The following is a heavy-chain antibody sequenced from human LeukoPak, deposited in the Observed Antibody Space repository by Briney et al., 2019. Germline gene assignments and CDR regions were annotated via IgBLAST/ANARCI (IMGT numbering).Heavy chain of an antibody. CDR2: IYHSGST. CDR1: GGSITNGAYS. J-gene: IGHJ4*02. Sequence: PSQTLSLTCAVSGGSITNGAYSWSWIRQPPGKGLEWIGYIYHSGSTYYNPSLKSRVTISLDRSKNQFSLKVTSVTAADTAVYYCARGLCYYGSGSYTHFDYWGQGSLVTVSS. CDR3: ARGLCYYGSGSYTHFDY. V-gene: IGHV4-30-2*01. D-gene: IGHD3-10*01.